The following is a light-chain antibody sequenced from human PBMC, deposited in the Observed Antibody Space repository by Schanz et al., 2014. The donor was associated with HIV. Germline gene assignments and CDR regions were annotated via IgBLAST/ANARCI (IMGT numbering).Light chain of an antibody. CDR3: NSYTRSGTHV. Sequence: QSALTQPPSVSGSPGQSVIISCTGTTSDIGNYDRVSWYQQPPGSAPKLLIFEVDIRPSGVPDRFSGSKSGNTASLTISGLRPEDEADYYCNSYTRSGTHVFAPGTNLTVL. J-gene: IGLJ1*01. CDR2: EVD. CDR1: TSDIGNYDR. V-gene: IGLV2-18*02.